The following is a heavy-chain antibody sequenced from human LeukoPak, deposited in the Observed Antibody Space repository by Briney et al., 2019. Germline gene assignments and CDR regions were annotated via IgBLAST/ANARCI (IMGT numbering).Heavy chain of an antibody. J-gene: IGHJ4*02. CDR1: GASISSYY. V-gene: IGHV4-39*01. D-gene: IGHD6-6*01. Sequence: PSETLSLTCTVSGASISSYYWGWIRQPPGNGLEWIGGIYYSGSTYYNPSLKSRVTISVDTSKNQFSLKLSSVTAADTAVYYCARLTHSSSSPPYYFDYWGQGTLVTVSS. CDR3: ARLTHSSSSPPYYFDY. CDR2: IYYSGST.